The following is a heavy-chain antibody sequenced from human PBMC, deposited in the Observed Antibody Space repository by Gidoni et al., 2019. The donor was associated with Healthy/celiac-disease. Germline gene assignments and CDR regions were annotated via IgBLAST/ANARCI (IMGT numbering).Heavy chain of an antibody. CDR1: GFTFRSYA. CDR2: ISGSGGST. CDR3: AKPRGSFQYHFDY. J-gene: IGHJ4*02. V-gene: IGHV3-23*01. D-gene: IGHD2-15*01. Sequence: EVQLLESGGGWVEHGGALRLACAASGFTFRSYAMSWVRQAPGKGLEWVSAISGSGGSTYYADSVKGRFTISSDNSKNTLYLQMNSLRAEDTAVYYCAKPRGSFQYHFDYWGQGTLVTVSS.